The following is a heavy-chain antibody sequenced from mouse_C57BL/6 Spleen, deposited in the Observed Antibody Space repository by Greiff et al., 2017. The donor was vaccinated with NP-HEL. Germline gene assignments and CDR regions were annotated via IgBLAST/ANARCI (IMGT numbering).Heavy chain of an antibody. CDR3: ARLSVGTVVPPYYAMDY. J-gene: IGHJ4*01. CDR1: GFTFSSYG. V-gene: IGHV5-6*01. CDR2: ISSGGSYT. D-gene: IGHD1-1*01. Sequence: EVQLKESGGDLVKPGGSLKLSCAASGFTFSSYGMSWVRQTPDKRLEWVATISSGGSYTYYPDSVKGRFTISRDNAKNTLYLQMSSLKSEDTAMYYCARLSVGTVVPPYYAMDYWGQGTSVTVSS.